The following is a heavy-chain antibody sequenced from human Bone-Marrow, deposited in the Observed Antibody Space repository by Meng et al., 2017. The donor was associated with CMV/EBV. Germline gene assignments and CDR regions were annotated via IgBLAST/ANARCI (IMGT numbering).Heavy chain of an antibody. D-gene: IGHD6-6*01. V-gene: IGHV3-33*08. CDR2: VWYDGSDK. CDR1: GFTFSSYG. CDR3: ARVREQLVRGVDYYGMDV. Sequence: GESLKISCAASGFTFSSYGMHWVRQAPGKGLEWVADVWYDGSDKYYANSVKGRFTISRDNSKNTLYLQMNSLRAEDTAVYYCARVREQLVRGVDYYGMDVWGQGTTVTVPS. J-gene: IGHJ6*02.